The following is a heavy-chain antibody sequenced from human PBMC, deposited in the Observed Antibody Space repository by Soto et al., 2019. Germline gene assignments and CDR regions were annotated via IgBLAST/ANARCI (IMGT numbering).Heavy chain of an antibody. V-gene: IGHV1-69*02. J-gene: IGHJ4*02. CDR2: IIPILGIA. D-gene: IGHD1-1*01. CDR1: GGTFSSYT. Sequence: QVQLVQSGAEVKKPGSSVKVSCKASGGTFSSYTISWVRQAPGQGLEWMGRIIPILGIANYAQKFQGRVTITADKSTSTAYMELSSLRSEDTAVYYCARSGAQERYFDYWGQGTLVTVSS. CDR3: ARSGAQERYFDY.